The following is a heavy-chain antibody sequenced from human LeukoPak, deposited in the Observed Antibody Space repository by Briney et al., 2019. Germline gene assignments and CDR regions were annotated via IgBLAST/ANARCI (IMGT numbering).Heavy chain of an antibody. J-gene: IGHJ5*02. CDR2: INPSGGST. CDR1: GYTFTSYY. Sequence: GASVKVSCKASGYTFTSYYMHWVRQAPGQGLEWMGIINPSGGSTSYAQKFQGRVTMTRDTSTSTVYMELSSLRSEDTAVYYCARGGCSSTGCYDHPPNWFDPWGQGTLVTVSS. D-gene: IGHD2-2*01. V-gene: IGHV1-46*01. CDR3: ARGGCSSTGCYDHPPNWFDP.